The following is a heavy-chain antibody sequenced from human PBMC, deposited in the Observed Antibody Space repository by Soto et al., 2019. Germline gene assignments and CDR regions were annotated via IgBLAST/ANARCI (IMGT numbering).Heavy chain of an antibody. Sequence: GGSLRLSCAASGFTVSSNYMSWVRQAPGKGLEWVSVIYSGGSTYYADSVKGRFTISRDNSKNTLYLQMNSLRAEDTAVYYCARRKVVVAATDAFDIWGQGTMVTVSS. CDR2: IYSGGST. CDR1: GFTVSSNY. CDR3: ARRKVVVAATDAFDI. D-gene: IGHD2-15*01. V-gene: IGHV3-66*04. J-gene: IGHJ3*02.